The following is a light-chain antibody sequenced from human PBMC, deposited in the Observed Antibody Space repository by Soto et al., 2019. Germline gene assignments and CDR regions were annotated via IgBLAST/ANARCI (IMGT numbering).Light chain of an antibody. J-gene: IGKJ4*01. CDR3: QQYDSSFT. Sequence: IVLTQSPATLSLSPGERATLSCTASQHVTTTYIASYQQKFGQAPRLLIYGASTRATGTPDRFTGGGFGTDFTLNISRVEDEDFEVYYCQQYDSSFTFGGGTKVEMK. V-gene: IGKV3-20*01. CDR2: GAS. CDR1: QHVTTTY.